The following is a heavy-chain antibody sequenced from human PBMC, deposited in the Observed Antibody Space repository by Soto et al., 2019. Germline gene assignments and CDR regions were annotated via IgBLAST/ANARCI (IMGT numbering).Heavy chain of an antibody. CDR3: ARGNFYYGMDV. CDR1: GGSFSGNY. J-gene: IGHJ6*02. Sequence: PSETLSLTCAVSGGSFSGNYWTWIRQPPGKGLEWIGEFSDSGSTNYNPSLKSRVTISEDMSKSQFSLKLSSVTAADTAVYYCARGNFYYGMDVWGQGTTVTVS. V-gene: IGHV4-34*01. CDR2: FSDSGST.